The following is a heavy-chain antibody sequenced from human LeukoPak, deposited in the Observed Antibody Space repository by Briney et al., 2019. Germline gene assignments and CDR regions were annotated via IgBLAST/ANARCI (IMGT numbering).Heavy chain of an antibody. J-gene: IGHJ4*02. CDR1: GYSITSGYY. V-gene: IGHV4-38-2*02. D-gene: IGHD6-19*01. Sequence: SETLSLTCTVSGYSITSGYYWAWIRQPPGKGLEWIGNIYHSGSTYYNASLKSRVTISVDTSKNQFSLKLSSVTAADTAVYYCARELVSYGYSSGWYFDYWGQGTLVTVFS. CDR3: ARELVSYGYSSGWYFDY. CDR2: IYHSGST.